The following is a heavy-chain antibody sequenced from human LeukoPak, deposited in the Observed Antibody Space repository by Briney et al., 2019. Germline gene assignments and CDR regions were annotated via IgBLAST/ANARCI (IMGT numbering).Heavy chain of an antibody. CDR3: ARAPRPRIAAAGTYFDY. V-gene: IGHV4-59*12. CDR2: IYYSGST. CDR1: GGSISSYY. D-gene: IGHD6-13*01. Sequence: SETLSLTCTVSGGSISSYYWNWIRQPPGKGLEWIGSIYYSGSTYYNPSLKSRVTISVDTSKNQFSLKLSSVTAADTAVYYCARAPRPRIAAAGTYFDYWGQGTLVTVSS. J-gene: IGHJ4*02.